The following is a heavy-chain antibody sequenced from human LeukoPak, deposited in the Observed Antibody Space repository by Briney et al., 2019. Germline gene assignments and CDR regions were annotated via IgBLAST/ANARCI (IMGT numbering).Heavy chain of an antibody. J-gene: IGHJ4*02. CDR2: ISHSGST. D-gene: IGHD6-13*01. V-gene: IGHV4-34*01. Sequence: PSETLSLTCAVYGGSFSGYYWSWIRQPPGKGLEWIGEISHSGSTNYNPSLKSRVTISVDTSKNQFSLKLSSVTAADTAVYYCARRSLGYSSSWFDYWGQGTLVTVSS. CDR1: GGSFSGYY. CDR3: ARRSLGYSSSWFDY.